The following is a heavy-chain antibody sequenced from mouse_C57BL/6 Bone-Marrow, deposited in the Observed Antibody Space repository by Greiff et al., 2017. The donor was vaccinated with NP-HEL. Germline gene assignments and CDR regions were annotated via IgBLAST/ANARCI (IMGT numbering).Heavy chain of an antibody. Sequence: EVQVVESGPELVKPGASVKMSCKASGYTFTDYNMHWVQQSHGKSLEWIGYINPNNGGTSYNQKFKGKATLTVNKSSSTAYMELRSLTSEDSAVYYCARRDSSGSAWFAYWGQGTLVTVSA. V-gene: IGHV1-22*01. CDR1: GYTFTDYN. CDR2: INPNNGGT. CDR3: ARRDSSGSAWFAY. J-gene: IGHJ3*01. D-gene: IGHD3-2*02.